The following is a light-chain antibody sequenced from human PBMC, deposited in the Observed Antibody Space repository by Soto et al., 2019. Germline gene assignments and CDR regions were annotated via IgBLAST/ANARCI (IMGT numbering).Light chain of an antibody. Sequence: QSALTQPPSASGTPGQRVTISCSGSSSNIGSNTINWYQQLPGTAPRLLIYNNNQRPSGVPDRFSGSESGTSASLAISGLQSEDEADYYCAAWDDSLNGYVFGTGTKLTVL. V-gene: IGLV1-44*01. CDR1: SSNIGSNT. J-gene: IGLJ1*01. CDR2: NNN. CDR3: AAWDDSLNGYV.